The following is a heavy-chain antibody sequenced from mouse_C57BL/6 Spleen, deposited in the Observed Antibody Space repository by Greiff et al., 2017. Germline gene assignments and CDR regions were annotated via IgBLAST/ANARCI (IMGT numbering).Heavy chain of an antibody. D-gene: IGHD1-1*01. V-gene: IGHV1-64*01. J-gene: IGHJ4*01. CDR1: GYTFTSYW. CDR2: IHPNSGST. CDR3: QFITTVRDY. Sequence: QVQLQQPGAELVKPGASVKLSCKASGYTFTSYWMHWVKQRPGQGLEWIGMIHPNSGSTNYNEKLKSKATLTVDKSSSTAYMQLSSLTSEDSAVYYCQFITTVRDYWGQGTSVTVSS.